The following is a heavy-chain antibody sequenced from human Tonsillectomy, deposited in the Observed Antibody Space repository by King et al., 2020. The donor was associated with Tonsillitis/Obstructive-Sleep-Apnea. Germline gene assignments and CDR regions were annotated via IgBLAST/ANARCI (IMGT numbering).Heavy chain of an antibody. CDR1: GFTFDDYA. Sequence: VQLVESGGGVVQPGGSLRLSCAASGFTFDDYAMHWVRQAPGKGLEWVSLISGDGGSTYYADSVKGRFTISRDNSKNSLYLQMNSLRTEDTALDYCAKVEDDESALGYYYRDVWGKGTTGTVS. CDR2: ISGDGGST. V-gene: IGHV3-43*02. D-gene: IGHD3-16*02. CDR3: AKVEDDESALGYYYRDV. J-gene: IGHJ6*03.